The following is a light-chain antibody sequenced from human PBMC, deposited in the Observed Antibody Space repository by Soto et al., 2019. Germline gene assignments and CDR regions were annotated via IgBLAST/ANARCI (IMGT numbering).Light chain of an antibody. CDR2: EVS. Sequence: QSALAQPSSVSGSPGQSITISCTGTSTDVGGYNYVSWYQHHPGKGPKLIIYEVSNRPSGVSDRFSSSKSGNKASLIISNLEAEDESDYYCGSYTSTDTPFVFGTGTKITVL. CDR1: STDVGGYNY. CDR3: GSYTSTDTPFV. V-gene: IGLV2-14*01. J-gene: IGLJ1*01.